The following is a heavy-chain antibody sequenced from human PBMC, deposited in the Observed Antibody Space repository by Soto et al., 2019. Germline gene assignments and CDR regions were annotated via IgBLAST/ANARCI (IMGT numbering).Heavy chain of an antibody. D-gene: IGHD6-6*01. Sequence: QVQLVQSAAEVKKPGASVKVSCKASGYIFTTYGISWVRQAPGQGLEWMGWISAYNGDTNYAQSVKGRVTMTTDTCTSTAYMELRSLRSDDTAVYYCARDLIAVRPGWFDPWGQGTLVTVSS. CDR2: ISAYNGDT. CDR3: ARDLIAVRPGWFDP. V-gene: IGHV1-18*01. CDR1: GYIFTTYG. J-gene: IGHJ5*02.